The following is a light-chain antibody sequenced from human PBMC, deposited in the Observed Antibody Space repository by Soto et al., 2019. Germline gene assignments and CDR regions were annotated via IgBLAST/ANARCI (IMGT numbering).Light chain of an antibody. V-gene: IGKV1-5*03. J-gene: IGKJ2*01. CDR1: QSVSDW. CDR3: QQYNNFPPYT. CDR2: KAS. Sequence: DIQMTQSPSTLSASVGDRVTLTCRASQSVSDWLAWYQQKPGKAPKLLIYKASNLESGAPSRFSGSGSGTEFTLTISSLQPDDSATYYCQQYNNFPPYTFGQGTKLEI.